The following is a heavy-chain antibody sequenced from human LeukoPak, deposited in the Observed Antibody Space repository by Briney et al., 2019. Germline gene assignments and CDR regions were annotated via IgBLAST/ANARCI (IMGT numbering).Heavy chain of an antibody. J-gene: IGHJ4*02. CDR1: GFSFSYYE. V-gene: IGHV3-48*03. D-gene: IGHD6-19*01. CDR3: APIAVAATGFGY. Sequence: GGSLRLSCEGSGFSFSYYEMNWVRQAPGKGLEWVSYIHSRDCTKYYAESLKGRFTISRDNARNSVYLHMNSLRAEDTAVYYCAPIAVAATGFGYWGQGTLVTVSS. CDR2: IHSRDCTK.